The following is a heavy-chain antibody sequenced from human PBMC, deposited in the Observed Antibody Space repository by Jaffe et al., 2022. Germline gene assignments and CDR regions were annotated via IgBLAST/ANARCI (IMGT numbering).Heavy chain of an antibody. Sequence: QVQLQESGPGLVKPSQTLSLTCTVSGGSISSGSYYWSWIRQPAGKGLEWIGRIYTSGSTNYNPSLKSRVTISVDTSKNQFSLKLSSVTAADTAVYYCAREKAGSYYFTSYYYYYMDVWGKGTTVTVSS. V-gene: IGHV4-61*02. CDR3: AREKAGSYYFTSYYYYYMDV. CDR1: GGSISSGSYY. D-gene: IGHD3-10*01. CDR2: IYTSGST. J-gene: IGHJ6*03.